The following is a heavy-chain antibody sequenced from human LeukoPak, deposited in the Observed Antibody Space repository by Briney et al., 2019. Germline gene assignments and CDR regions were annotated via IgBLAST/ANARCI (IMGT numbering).Heavy chain of an antibody. V-gene: IGHV3-23*01. J-gene: IGHJ4*02. CDR2: ISGSGGST. CDR3: AKVVCVNDYYDSSGYYGDFDY. CDR1: GFTFSSYA. Sequence: QPGGSLRLSCAASGFTFSSYAMSWVRQAPGKGLEWVSAISGSGGSTYYADSVKGRFTISRDNSKNTLYLQMNSLRAEDTAVYYCAKVVCVNDYYDSSGYYGDFDYWGQGTLVTVSS. D-gene: IGHD3-22*01.